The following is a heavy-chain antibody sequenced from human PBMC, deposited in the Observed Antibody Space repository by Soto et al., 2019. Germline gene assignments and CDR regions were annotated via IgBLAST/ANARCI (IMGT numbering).Heavy chain of an antibody. CDR1: GFTFSSYD. CDR2: IGTAGDT. Sequence: GGSLRLSCAASGFTFSSYDMHWVRQATGKGLEWVSAIGTAGDTYYPGSVKGRFTISRENAKNSLYLQMNSLRAGDTAVYYCARAYYYGSGSYPFDYWGQGTLVTVSS. CDR3: ARAYYYGSGSYPFDY. V-gene: IGHV3-13*01. D-gene: IGHD3-10*01. J-gene: IGHJ4*02.